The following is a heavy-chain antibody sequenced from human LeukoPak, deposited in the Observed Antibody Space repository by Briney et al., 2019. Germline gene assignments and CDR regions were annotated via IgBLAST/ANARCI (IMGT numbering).Heavy chain of an antibody. Sequence: VASVKVSCKASGYTFTSHDVNWVRQATGQGLEWMGWMKPNSGHTGLAQKFQGRVTMTRDTSITTAYMELSSLSSEDTAMYYCAMYYYDSRGSYVGAFDIWGQGTTVTVPS. V-gene: IGHV1-8*01. D-gene: IGHD3-22*01. CDR3: AMYYYDSRGSYVGAFDI. CDR1: GYTFTSHD. J-gene: IGHJ3*02. CDR2: MKPNSGHT.